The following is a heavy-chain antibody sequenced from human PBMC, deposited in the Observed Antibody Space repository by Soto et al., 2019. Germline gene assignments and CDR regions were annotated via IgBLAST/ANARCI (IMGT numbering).Heavy chain of an antibody. D-gene: IGHD1-1*01. CDR3: ARVSHGHNWTLDS. Sequence: QVQLLQSGAEVRKPGAALRVSCKASGYTFTAYHIHWVRQAPGQRLEWMAWINPKSGDTLYAQNFQGSVTLTQDTSLNTVDMEMRRLTSANTAVYFCARVSHGHNWTLDSWGQGTLVTVTS. J-gene: IGHJ5*01. CDR2: INPKSGDT. V-gene: IGHV1-2*02. CDR1: GYTFTAYH.